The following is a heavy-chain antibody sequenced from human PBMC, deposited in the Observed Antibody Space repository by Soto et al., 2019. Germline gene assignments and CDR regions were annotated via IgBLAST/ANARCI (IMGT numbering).Heavy chain of an antibody. V-gene: IGHV4-34*01. CDR3: ARGRRRRSDFDY. CDR1: GGSFSGYY. J-gene: IGHJ4*02. CDR2: INNSGST. Sequence: QVQLQQWGAGLLKPSETLSLTCAVYGGSFSGYYWSWIRQPPGKGLEWSGEINNSGSTNYNPSLKSRDTISVDTSKNQFSLKLSSVTAADTAVYYCARGRRRRSDFDYWGQGTLVTVSS.